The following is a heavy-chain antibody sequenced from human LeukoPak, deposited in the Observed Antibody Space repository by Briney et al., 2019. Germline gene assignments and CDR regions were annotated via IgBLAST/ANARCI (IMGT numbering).Heavy chain of an antibody. D-gene: IGHD2-15*01. CDR3: ARVGCSGGSCLNWFDP. J-gene: IGHJ5*02. V-gene: IGHV4-39*01. CDR2: IYYSGST. Sequence: PSETLSLTCTVPGGSITSSSYYWGWLRQPPGKGLEWIGSIYYSGSTYYNPSLKSRVTISVDTSKNQFSLKLSSVTAADTAVYYCARVGCSGGSCLNWFDPWGQGTLVTVSS. CDR1: GGSITSSSYY.